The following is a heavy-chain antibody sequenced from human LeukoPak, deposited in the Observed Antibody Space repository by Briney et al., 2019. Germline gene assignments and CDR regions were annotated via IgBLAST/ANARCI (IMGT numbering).Heavy chain of an antibody. D-gene: IGHD2-2*01. CDR3: ARHQSYYYDYYMDV. J-gene: IGHJ6*03. Sequence: PSETLSLTCSVSGGSISNNNWWSWVRQSPGKGLEWIGNIYHSGTTHYNPSLKSRATISVDTSKNQFSLKLTSVTAADTAVYYCARHQSYYYDYYMDVWGKGTTVTISS. CDR2: IYHSGTT. CDR1: GGSISNNNW. V-gene: IGHV4-4*02.